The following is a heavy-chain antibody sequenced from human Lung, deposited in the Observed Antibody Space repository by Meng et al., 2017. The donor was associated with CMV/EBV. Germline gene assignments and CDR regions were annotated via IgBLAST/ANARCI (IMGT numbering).Heavy chain of an antibody. D-gene: IGHD3-9*01. Sequence: GGSLRLXXTASGFTFSSYWMSWVRQAPGKGLEWVANIKQDGGEIYYVDSVKGRFTISRDNAQNLLYLQMNSLRVDDTAVYYCVRAPSYDILTAYPMAFDYWGQGTLVTVSS. CDR1: GFTFSSYW. V-gene: IGHV3-7*04. CDR2: IKQDGGEI. CDR3: VRAPSYDILTAYPMAFDY. J-gene: IGHJ4*02.